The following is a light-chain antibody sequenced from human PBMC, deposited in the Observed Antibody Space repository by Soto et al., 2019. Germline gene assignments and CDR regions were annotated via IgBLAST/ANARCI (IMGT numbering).Light chain of an antibody. CDR1: QSISSW. Sequence: DLQMTQSPSTLSTSVGDRVTITCRDSQSISSWLAWYQQKLGRAPRLLIYDASSLESGVPSRFSGSGYGTEFTLTISSLQPDDFATYYCQQYNTYSSLTFGGGTKLEIK. V-gene: IGKV1-5*01. J-gene: IGKJ4*01. CDR3: QQYNTYSSLT. CDR2: DAS.